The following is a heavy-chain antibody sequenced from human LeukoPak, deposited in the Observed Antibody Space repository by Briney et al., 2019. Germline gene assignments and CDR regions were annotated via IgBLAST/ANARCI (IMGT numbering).Heavy chain of an antibody. CDR3: AKVIAVAGIAFDY. D-gene: IGHD6-19*01. CDR2: ISGSGGST. V-gene: IGHV3-23*01. J-gene: IGHJ4*02. CDR1: GFTFSSYA. Sequence: PGGSLRLSCAASGFTFSSYAMSWVRQAPGKGLEWVSAISGSGGSTYYADSVKGRFTISRDNSKNALYLQMNSLRAEDTAVYYCAKVIAVAGIAFDYWGQGTLVTVSS.